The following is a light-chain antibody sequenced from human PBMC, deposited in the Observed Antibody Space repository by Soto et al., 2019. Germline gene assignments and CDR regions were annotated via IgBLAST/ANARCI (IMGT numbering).Light chain of an antibody. CDR3: SSYADTNKLV. CDR1: SSDIGGYNF. V-gene: IGLV2-8*01. J-gene: IGLJ2*01. CDR2: EVN. Sequence: QSALTQPPSASGSPGQSVTISCTGTSSDIGGYNFVSWYQQHPGKAPKLMIDEVNKRPSGVPDRFSGYKSGNTASLTVSGLQAEDEADYYCSSYADTNKLVFGGGTKLTVL.